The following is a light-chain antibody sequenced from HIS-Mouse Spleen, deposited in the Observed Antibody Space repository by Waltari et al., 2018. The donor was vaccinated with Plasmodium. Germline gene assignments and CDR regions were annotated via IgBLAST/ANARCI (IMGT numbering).Light chain of an antibody. CDR1: QSVSSSY. V-gene: IGKV3-20*01. CDR2: GAS. CDR3: QQYGSSRFT. J-gene: IGKJ3*01. Sequence: EIVLTQSPGTLSLSPGERATLSCRASQSVSSSYLAGDQQKPGQAPRLLIYGASVRATGIPDRFRGSGSGTDFTLTISRLEPEDFAVYYCQQYGSSRFTFGPGTKVDIK.